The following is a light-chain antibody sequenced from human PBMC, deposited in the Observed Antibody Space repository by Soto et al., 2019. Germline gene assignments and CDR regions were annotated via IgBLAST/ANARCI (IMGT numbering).Light chain of an antibody. CDR1: QSISSW. J-gene: IGKJ5*01. CDR2: DAS. V-gene: IGKV1-5*01. Sequence: DIQMTQSPSTLSASVGDRVTITCRASQSISSWLAWYQQKPGKAPKLLIYDASSLESGVPSRFSDSGSGTEFTLTISSLQPDDFATYYVQQYNSYSRATFGQGTRLQIK. CDR3: QQYNSYSRAT.